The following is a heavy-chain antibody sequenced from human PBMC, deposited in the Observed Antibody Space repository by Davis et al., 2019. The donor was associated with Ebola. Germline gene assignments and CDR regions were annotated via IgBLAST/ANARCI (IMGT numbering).Heavy chain of an antibody. CDR1: GFTSSSYA. Sequence: GGSLRLSCAASGFTSSSYAMSWVRQPPGKGLEWVSAISGSGGSTYYADSVKGRFTISRDNSKNTLYLQMNSLRAEDTAVYYCAKSVKWELLRIYFDYWGQGTLVTVSS. CDR3: AKSVKWELLRIYFDY. J-gene: IGHJ4*02. CDR2: ISGSGGST. D-gene: IGHD1-26*01. V-gene: IGHV3-23*01.